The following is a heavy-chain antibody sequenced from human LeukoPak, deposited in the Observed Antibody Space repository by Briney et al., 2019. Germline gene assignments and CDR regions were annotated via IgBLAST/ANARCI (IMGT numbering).Heavy chain of an antibody. CDR3: AREVVTHDAFDI. CDR1: GFTLSDHY. CDR2: TRDKANSYIT. D-gene: IGHD4-23*01. Sequence: PGGSLRLSCAASGFTLSDHYMDWVRPAPGKGLERVVRTRDKANSYITEYAASVKGRLTISRDDSKNSLYLQMNSLRTEDTAVYYCAREVVTHDAFDIWGQGTMVTVSS. J-gene: IGHJ3*02. V-gene: IGHV3-72*01.